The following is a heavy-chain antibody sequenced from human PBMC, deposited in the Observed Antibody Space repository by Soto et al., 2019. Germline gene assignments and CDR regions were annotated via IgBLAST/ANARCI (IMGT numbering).Heavy chain of an antibody. CDR2: IDPTDSYT. V-gene: IGHV5-10-1*01. Sequence: HGESLKISCRGSGYTFTSYWISWVRQMPGKGLDWMGRIDPTDSYTNYRPSLQGHVTMSVDKSISTAYLQWSSLKASDTAIYYCARHSNLGLDTDAFDIWGQGTMVTVSS. CDR3: ARHSNLGLDTDAFDI. D-gene: IGHD5-18*01. CDR1: GYTFTSYW. J-gene: IGHJ3*02.